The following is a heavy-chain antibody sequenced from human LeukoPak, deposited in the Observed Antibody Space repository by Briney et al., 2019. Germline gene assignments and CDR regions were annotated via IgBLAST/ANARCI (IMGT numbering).Heavy chain of an antibody. J-gene: IGHJ4*02. Sequence: SETLSLTCTVSGGSISSGSGYWNWIRQPAGKGLEWIGRIYTSGSTNYNTSLKSRVTISVDTSKSQFSLKLSSVTAADTAVYYCARGISSGPYYFDSWGQGTLVTVSS. V-gene: IGHV4-61*02. D-gene: IGHD5-18*01. CDR2: IYTSGST. CDR1: GGSISSGSGY. CDR3: ARGISSGPYYFDS.